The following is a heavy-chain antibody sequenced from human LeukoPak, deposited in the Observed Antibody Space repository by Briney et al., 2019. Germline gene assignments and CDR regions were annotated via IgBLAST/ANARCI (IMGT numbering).Heavy chain of an antibody. Sequence: GGSLRLSCAASGFTFTSYEMNWVRQVPWKGLEWVSYISSSNTIYYADSVKGRFTISRDNAKNSLYLQMNSLRAEDTAVYYCARWGVGDYWGQGTLVTVSS. D-gene: IGHD1-26*01. CDR3: ARWGVGDY. V-gene: IGHV3-48*03. CDR1: GFTFTSYE. CDR2: ISSSNTI. J-gene: IGHJ4*02.